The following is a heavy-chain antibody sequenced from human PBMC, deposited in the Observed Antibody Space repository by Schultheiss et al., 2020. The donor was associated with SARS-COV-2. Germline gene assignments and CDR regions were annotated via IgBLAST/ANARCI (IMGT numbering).Heavy chain of an antibody. V-gene: IGHV2-5*08. Sequence: QTLSLTCTFSGFSLSTSGMCVSWIRQPPGKALEWLALIYWNEDKRYSPSLKSRLTITKDTSKNQVVLTMTNMDPVDTATYYCAHRRYGDPPAYWGQGTLVTVSS. CDR2: IYWNEDK. D-gene: IGHD4-17*01. CDR1: GFSLSTSGMC. CDR3: AHRRYGDPPAY. J-gene: IGHJ4*02.